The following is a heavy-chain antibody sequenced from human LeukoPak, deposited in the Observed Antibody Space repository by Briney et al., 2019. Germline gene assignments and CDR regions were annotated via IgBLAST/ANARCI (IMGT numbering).Heavy chain of an antibody. CDR3: ARPQWLEPNDAFDI. V-gene: IGHV1-2*02. J-gene: IGHJ3*02. Sequence: ASVKVSCKASGYTFTGYFMHWVRQAPGQGLEWMGWINHNSGGTNYEKKFQGRVTMTRDTSIPTAYMELSRLRSDDTAVYYCARPQWLEPNDAFDIWGQGTMVTVSS. CDR2: INHNSGGT. D-gene: IGHD6-19*01. CDR1: GYTFTGYF.